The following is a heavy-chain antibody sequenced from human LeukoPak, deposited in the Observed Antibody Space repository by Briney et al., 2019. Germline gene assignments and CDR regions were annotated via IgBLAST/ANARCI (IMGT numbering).Heavy chain of an antibody. V-gene: IGHV3-23*01. J-gene: IGHJ4*02. D-gene: IGHD6-13*01. Sequence: PGGSLRLSCAASGFTFSSYAMSWVRQAPGKGLEWVSAISGSGGSTYYADSVKGRFTISRDNSKNTLYLQMNSLRPEDTAVYYCARDAAAQQLVHYFDYWGQGSLVTVSS. CDR1: GFTFSSYA. CDR3: ARDAAAQQLVHYFDY. CDR2: ISGSGGST.